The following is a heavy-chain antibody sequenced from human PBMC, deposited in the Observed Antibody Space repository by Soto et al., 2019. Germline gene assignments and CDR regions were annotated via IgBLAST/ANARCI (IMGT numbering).Heavy chain of an antibody. J-gene: IGHJ6*02. D-gene: IGHD5-12*01. CDR2: INASSGNT. V-gene: IGHV1-3*01. CDR1: GYTFTSYA. Sequence: GASVKVSCKAPGYTFTSYAMHWVRQAPGQRLEWMGIINASSGNTKYAQKFQGRVTMTRDTSTSTAYMELSSLRSEDTAVYYCARDKDRLQLGGNYYYILDVWGQGTTVTVSS. CDR3: ARDKDRLQLGGNYYYILDV.